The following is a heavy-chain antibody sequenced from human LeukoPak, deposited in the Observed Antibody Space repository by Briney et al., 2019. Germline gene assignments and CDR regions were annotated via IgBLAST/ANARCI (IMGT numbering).Heavy chain of an antibody. V-gene: IGHV4-59*11. J-gene: IGHJ3*02. CDR2: IYYSGST. CDR3: ARDCSGGSCKDAFDI. D-gene: IGHD2-15*01. Sequence: SETLSLTCTVSGGSISSHYWSWIRQPPGKGLEWIGYIYYSGSTNYNPSLKSRVTISVDTSKNQSSLKLSSVTAADTAVYYCARDCSGGSCKDAFDIWGQGTMVTVSS. CDR1: GGSISSHY.